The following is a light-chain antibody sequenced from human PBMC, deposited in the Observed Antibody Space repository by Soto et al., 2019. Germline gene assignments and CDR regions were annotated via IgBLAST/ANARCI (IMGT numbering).Light chain of an antibody. CDR2: LEGNGDS. V-gene: IGLV4-60*03. CDR3: QTWDSNTHSP. J-gene: IGLJ2*01. CDR1: SGHRNFI. Sequence: QLVLTQSSSASAYLGSSVQLTCTRNSGHRNFIIAWHQQRPGKAPRYLMRLEGNGDSTKGSGIPDRFSGFSSGADRYLTSSNVPSEDEADNHCQTWDSNTHSPFGGGTKVTV.